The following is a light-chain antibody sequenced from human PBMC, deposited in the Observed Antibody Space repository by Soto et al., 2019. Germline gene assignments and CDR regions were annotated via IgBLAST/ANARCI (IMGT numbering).Light chain of an antibody. Sequence: QSVLTQPASVSGSPGQSITISCTGSSSDVGGYNYVSWYQQHPGKAPKLMIYEVNYRPSGVSNRFSGSKSGNPASLNLSGLQAEAEADYFWSAYTSSDKGVFGTGPKLTV. V-gene: IGLV2-14*01. J-gene: IGLJ1*01. CDR2: EVN. CDR1: SSDVGGYNY. CDR3: SAYTSSDKGV.